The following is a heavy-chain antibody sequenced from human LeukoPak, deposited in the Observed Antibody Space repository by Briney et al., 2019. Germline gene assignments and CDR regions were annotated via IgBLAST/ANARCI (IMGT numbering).Heavy chain of an antibody. CDR2: ISSSSSYI. Sequence: GGSLRLSCAASGFTFSTYSMNWVRQAPGKGLEWVSSISSSSSYIYYADSVKGRFTISRDNSKNTLYLQMNSLRAEDTAVYYCARGDYYYGSGSYGTYYFDYWGQGTLVTVSS. CDR3: ARGDYYYGSGSYGTYYFDY. CDR1: GFTFSTYS. D-gene: IGHD3-10*01. J-gene: IGHJ4*02. V-gene: IGHV3-21*01.